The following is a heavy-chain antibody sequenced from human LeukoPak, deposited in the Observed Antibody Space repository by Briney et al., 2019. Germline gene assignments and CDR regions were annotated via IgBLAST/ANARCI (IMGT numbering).Heavy chain of an antibody. Sequence: SETLSLTCTVSGGSISSSSYYWGWTRQPPGKGLEWIGSIYYSGSTYYNPSLKSRVTISVDTSKNQFSLKLSSVTAADTAVYYCARDRGTQGYGDYFDYWGQGTLVTVSS. CDR2: IYYSGST. V-gene: IGHV4-39*07. D-gene: IGHD4-17*01. CDR1: GGSISSSSYY. J-gene: IGHJ4*02. CDR3: ARDRGTQGYGDYFDY.